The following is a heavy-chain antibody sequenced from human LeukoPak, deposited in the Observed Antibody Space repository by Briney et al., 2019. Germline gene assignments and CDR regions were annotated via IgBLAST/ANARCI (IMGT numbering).Heavy chain of an antibody. CDR2: INNDGDST. CDR3: AQQVGYCSSGNCYFTY. D-gene: IGHD2-15*01. CDR1: GFSFNSYA. Sequence: PGGSLRLSCAASGFSFNSYAMSWVRQAPGKGLEWVSAINNDGDSTYSADSVKGRFTVSRDNSKNTLYLQMNSLRAKDAAVYYCAQQVGYCSSGNCYFTYWGQGTLVTASS. J-gene: IGHJ1*01. V-gene: IGHV3-23*01.